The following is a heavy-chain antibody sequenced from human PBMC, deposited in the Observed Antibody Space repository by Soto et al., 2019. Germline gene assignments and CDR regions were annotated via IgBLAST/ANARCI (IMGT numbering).Heavy chain of an antibody. CDR1: GFTFTSYW. J-gene: IGHJ4*01. V-gene: IGHV3-74*01. CDR2: IKGDGISI. CDR3: ARGAIGSYYNCF. D-gene: IGHD3-10*01. Sequence: EVQLEESGGVLVQSGGSLRLSCAASGFTFTSYWIHWVRQAPGKGLVWVSRIKGDGISINYADSVKGRFTISRDNARDSVFLQMNDLRAEDTAGFYCARGAIGSYYNCFCGHRNLVTV.